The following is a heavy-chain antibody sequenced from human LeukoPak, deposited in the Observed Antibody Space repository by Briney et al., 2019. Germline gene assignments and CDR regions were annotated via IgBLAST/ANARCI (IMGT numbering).Heavy chain of an antibody. CDR2: IYYSGST. D-gene: IGHD3-3*01. CDR1: GGSISSGDYY. CDR3: ARGDFWSGYVPSRLDP. Sequence: SETLSLTCTVSGGSISSGDYYWSWIRQPPGKGLEWIGYIYYSGSTYYNPSLKSRVTISVDTSKNQFSLKLSSVTAADTAVYYCARGDFWSGYVPSRLDPWGQGTLVTVSS. V-gene: IGHV4-30-4*08. J-gene: IGHJ5*02.